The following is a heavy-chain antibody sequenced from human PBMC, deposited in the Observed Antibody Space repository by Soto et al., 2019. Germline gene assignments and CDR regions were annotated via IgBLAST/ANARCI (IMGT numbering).Heavy chain of an antibody. D-gene: IGHD6-13*01. Sequence: VQLVGSGGGVVQTGKSLRLSCAASGFTFSSYGMHWVRQAPGKGLEWVAIIWYDGSNLNYADSVKGRFTISRDDSKNTLYLQMNSLRAEDTGVYYCARGDSSLLDLWGQGTLVTVSS. CDR1: GFTFSSYG. J-gene: IGHJ5*02. CDR3: ARGDSSLLDL. CDR2: IWYDGSNL. V-gene: IGHV3-33*01.